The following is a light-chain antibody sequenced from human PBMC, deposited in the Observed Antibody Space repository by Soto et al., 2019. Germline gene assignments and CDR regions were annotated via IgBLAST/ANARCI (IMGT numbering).Light chain of an antibody. CDR2: GAS. J-gene: IGKJ4*01. CDR1: QSVSSK. Sequence: EIVMTQSPATLSVSPGERATISCRASQSVSSKLAWYQQKPGQAPRLLIYGASTRTTGIPARFSGCGSGTEFTLTICSLQSEDFAVYYCQQYNNGLTFCGGTKVDIK. V-gene: IGKV3-15*01. CDR3: QQYNNGLT.